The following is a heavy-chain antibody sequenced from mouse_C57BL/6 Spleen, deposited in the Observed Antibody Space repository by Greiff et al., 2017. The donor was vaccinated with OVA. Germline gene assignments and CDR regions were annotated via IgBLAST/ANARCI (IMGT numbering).Heavy chain of an antibody. CDR3: ARRDEGYWYFDV. V-gene: IGHV1-82*01. J-gene: IGHJ1*03. CDR2: IYPGDGDT. Sequence: QVQLKQSGPELVKPGASVKISCKASGYAFSSSWMNWVKQRPGKGLEWIGRIYPGDGDTNYNGKFKGKATLTADKSSSTAYMQLSSLTSEDSAVYFCARRDEGYWYFDVWGTGTTVTVSA. CDR1: GYAFSSSW.